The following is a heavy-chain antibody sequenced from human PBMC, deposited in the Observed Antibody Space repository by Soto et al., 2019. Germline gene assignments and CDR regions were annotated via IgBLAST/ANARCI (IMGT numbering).Heavy chain of an antibody. CDR1: GGTFSNYT. Sequence: QVQLVQSGAEVQKPGSSVKVFCKASGGTFSNYTISWVRQAPGQGLEWMGGIIPVFGTTDYEQKFQGRVTITAEGSTSTAYMKLSSLRSADTAVYYCARSAPYIVVRKPTGNQDYYGMDVWGQGTTVTVSS. J-gene: IGHJ6*02. CDR2: IIPVFGTT. D-gene: IGHD2-2*01. V-gene: IGHV1-69*01. CDR3: ARSAPYIVVRKPTGNQDYYGMDV.